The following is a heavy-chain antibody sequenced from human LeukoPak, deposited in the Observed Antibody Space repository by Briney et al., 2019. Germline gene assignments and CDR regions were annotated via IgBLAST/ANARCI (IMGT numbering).Heavy chain of an antibody. V-gene: IGHV5-51*01. Sequence: GESLKISCKGSGYSFTSYWIGWVRQMPGKGLEWMGIIYPGDSDTRYSPSFQGQVTISADKSISTAYLQWSSLKASDTAMYYCARQEEITMVRGPYDAFDIWGQGTMVTVSS. CDR1: GYSFTSYW. J-gene: IGHJ3*02. CDR3: ARQEEITMVRGPYDAFDI. CDR2: IYPGDSDT. D-gene: IGHD3-10*01.